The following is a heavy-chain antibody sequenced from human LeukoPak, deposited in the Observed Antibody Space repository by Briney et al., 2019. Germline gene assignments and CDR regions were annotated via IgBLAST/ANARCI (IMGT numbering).Heavy chain of an antibody. CDR1: GGSFSGYY. CDR2: INHSGST. J-gene: IGHJ6*03. V-gene: IGHV4-34*01. D-gene: IGHD3-16*02. Sequence: SETLSLTCAVYGGSFSGYYWRWIRQPPGKGLEWIGEINHSGSTNYNPSLKSRVTISVDTSKNQFSLKLSSVTAADTAVYYCARWYYDYVWGSYHYAYYYYMDAWGKGTTVTVSS. CDR3: ARWYYDYVWGSYHYAYYYYMDA.